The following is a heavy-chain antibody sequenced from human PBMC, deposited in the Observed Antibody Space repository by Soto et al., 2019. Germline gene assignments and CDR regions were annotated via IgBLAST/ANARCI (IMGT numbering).Heavy chain of an antibody. D-gene: IGHD4-17*01. CDR2: IYYSGST. J-gene: IGHJ4*02. Sequence: SETLSLTCTVSGGSVSSGGYYWSWIRQHPGKGLEWIGYIYYSGSTYYNPSLKSRVTISVDTSKNQFSLKLSSVTAADTAVYYCARDSDYGDPLDYWGQGTLVTVSS. CDR3: ARDSDYGDPLDY. V-gene: IGHV4-31*03. CDR1: GGSVSSGGYY.